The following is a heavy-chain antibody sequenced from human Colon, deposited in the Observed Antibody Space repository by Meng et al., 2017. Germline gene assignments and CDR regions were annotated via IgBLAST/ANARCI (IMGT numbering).Heavy chain of an antibody. CDR3: AKLPYTSGWVYGVAY. J-gene: IGHJ4*02. D-gene: IGHD6-19*01. CDR1: GYSFTGYY. CDR2: CIPSIDVT. Sequence: ALDVAEVEGAGAPLNVPCKASGYSFTGYYGPWVRQCLGQGPGEMVECIPSIDVTNYAQKFQDRVTRASDTSITTADMELSNLRTNDTAVYYCAKLPYTSGWVYGVAYWGQGTLVTVSS. V-gene: IGHV1-2*01.